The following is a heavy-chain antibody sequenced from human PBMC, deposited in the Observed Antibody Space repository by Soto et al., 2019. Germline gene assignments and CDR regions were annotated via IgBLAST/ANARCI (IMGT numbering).Heavy chain of an antibody. CDR1: GYSFTSYW. V-gene: IGHV5-10-1*01. CDR3: ARHDGIAVSGTQYYCFDP. Sequence: GESLKISCKGSGYSFTSYWISWVRQMPGKGLEWMGRIDPSDSNTTYSPPFQGHVTISANKSIRTAYLQWSSLKASDTAMYYCARHDGIAVSGTQYYCFDPWGQGTLVTVSS. CDR2: IDPSDSNT. D-gene: IGHD6-19*01. J-gene: IGHJ5*02.